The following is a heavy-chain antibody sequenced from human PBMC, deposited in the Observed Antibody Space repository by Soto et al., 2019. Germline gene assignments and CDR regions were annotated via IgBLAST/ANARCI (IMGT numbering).Heavy chain of an antibody. CDR2: INPNSGNT. V-gene: IGHV1-8*01. Sequence: QVQLVQSGAEVKKPGASVKVSCKASGYIFTNYDINWVRQATGQGLEYLGWINPNSGNTGYVQKFQGRVTMTRNTAXXTAYREISSLRSDDTAVYYCAWGIRYGVYSRWSDPGCQRPLVTGSS. CDR3: AWGIRYGVYSRWSDP. J-gene: IGHJ5*02. D-gene: IGHD4-17*01. CDR1: GYIFTNYD.